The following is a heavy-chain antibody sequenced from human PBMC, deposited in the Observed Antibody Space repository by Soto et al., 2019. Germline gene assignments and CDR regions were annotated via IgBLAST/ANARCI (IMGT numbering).Heavy chain of an antibody. J-gene: IGHJ4*02. CDR1: GFTFRNYK. CDR2: ISIGSSSM. CDR3: ARGPSYSDSYFDH. Sequence: PGGSLRLSCEAAGFTFRNYKMNWVRQAPGKGLEWVSQISIGSSSMDYADSVEGRFTISRDNSKNTVYLQMNSLRLEDTAVYYCARGPSYSDSYFDHWGQGTLVTVSS. V-gene: IGHV3-48*01. D-gene: IGHD4-17*01.